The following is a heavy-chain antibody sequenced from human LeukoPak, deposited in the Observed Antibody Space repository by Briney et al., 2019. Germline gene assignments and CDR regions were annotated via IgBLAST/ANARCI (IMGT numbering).Heavy chain of an antibody. J-gene: IGHJ4*02. CDR2: INPNSADS. CDR3: ARQVTRQVTGHFDY. D-gene: IGHD2-21*02. Sequence: ASVKVSCKASGYTFDAYYIHWVRQAPGQGLEWMGWINPNSADSKYARRFQGRVTMTRDTSITTASLEVSSLRSDDTAVHYCARQVTRQVTGHFDYWGQGTLVSVSS. V-gene: IGHV1-2*02. CDR1: GYTFDAYY.